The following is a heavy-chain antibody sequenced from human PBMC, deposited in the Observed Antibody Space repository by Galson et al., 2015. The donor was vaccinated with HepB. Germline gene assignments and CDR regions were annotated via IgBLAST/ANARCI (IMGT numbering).Heavy chain of an antibody. V-gene: IGHV3-23*01. CDR3: ARKGCRSISCSPEY. J-gene: IGHJ4*02. CDR1: GFTFSNHW. Sequence: SLRLSCAASGFTFSNHWMTWVRQAPGKGLEWVSDISDGGGSTNYADSVKGRFTVSRDNSKSTVYLQMNSLRAEDTAIYYCARKGCRSISCSPEYWGQGTLVTVSS. CDR2: ISDGGGST. D-gene: IGHD2-2*01.